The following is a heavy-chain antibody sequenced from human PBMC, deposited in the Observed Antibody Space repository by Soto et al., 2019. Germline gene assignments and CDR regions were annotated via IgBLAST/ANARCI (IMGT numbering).Heavy chain of an antibody. D-gene: IGHD1-26*01. CDR2: IKQDGSEK. V-gene: IGHV3-7*05. Sequence: GGSLRLSCAASGFTFSSYWMSWVRQAPGKGLEWVANIKQDGSEKYYVDSVKGRFTISRDNAKNSLYLQMNSLRAEDTAVYYCARFRIVGATTPFDYWGQGTLVTVSS. J-gene: IGHJ4*02. CDR1: GFTFSSYW. CDR3: ARFRIVGATTPFDY.